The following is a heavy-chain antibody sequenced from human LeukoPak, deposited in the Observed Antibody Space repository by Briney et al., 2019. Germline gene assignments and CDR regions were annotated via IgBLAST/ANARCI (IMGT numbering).Heavy chain of an antibody. CDR1: GFIITNAW. D-gene: IGHD4-17*01. CDR2: IRSSRDGGTR. V-gene: IGHV3-15*01. CDR3: AAQGGSGDLRY. J-gene: IGHJ4*02. Sequence: GGSLRLSCVASGFIITNAWMNWVRQAPGKGLEWVGRIRSSRDGGTRDYAAPVKGRFTVSRDDSINTLYLQMSSLKTEDTAVYYCAAQGGSGDLRYWGQGTLVTPSA.